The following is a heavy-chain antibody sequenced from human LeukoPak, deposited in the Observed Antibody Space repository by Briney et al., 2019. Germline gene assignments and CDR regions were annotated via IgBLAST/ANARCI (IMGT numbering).Heavy chain of an antibody. CDR3: ARDLGVWGDFDY. J-gene: IGHJ4*02. Sequence: ASVKVSCKVSGYTLTELSMHWVRQAPGKGLEWMGGFDPEDGETIYAQKFQGRVTMTEDTSTDTAYMELSRLRSDDTAVYYCARDLGVWGDFDYWGQGTLVTVSS. D-gene: IGHD3-16*01. CDR2: FDPEDGET. V-gene: IGHV1-24*01. CDR1: GYTLTELS.